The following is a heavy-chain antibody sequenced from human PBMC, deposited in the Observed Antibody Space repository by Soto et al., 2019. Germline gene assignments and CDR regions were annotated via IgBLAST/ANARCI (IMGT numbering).Heavy chain of an antibody. J-gene: IGHJ4*02. CDR2: ISAYNGNT. Sequence: ASVKVSCKASGYTFTSYGISWVRQAPGQGLEWMGWISAYNGNTNYAQKLQGRVTMTTDTSTSTAYMELRSLRSDDTAVYYCARESYYGLGSYYNSYPFDYWGQGTLVTVSS. CDR1: GYTFTSYG. V-gene: IGHV1-18*01. D-gene: IGHD3-10*01. CDR3: ARESYYGLGSYYNSYPFDY.